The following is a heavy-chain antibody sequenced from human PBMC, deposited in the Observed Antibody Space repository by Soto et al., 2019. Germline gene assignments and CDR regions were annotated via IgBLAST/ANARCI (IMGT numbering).Heavy chain of an antibody. CDR1: GYSFTSYW. CDR3: ATTGKVVDPPSYYYYYGMDV. V-gene: IGHV5-51*01. Sequence: GESLKISCKGSGYSFTSYWIGWVRQMPGKGLEWMGIIYPGDSDTRYSPSFQGQVTISADKSISTAYLQWSSLKASDTAMYYCATTGKVVDPPSYYYYYGMDVWGQGTTVTVSS. D-gene: IGHD2-15*01. J-gene: IGHJ6*02. CDR2: IYPGDSDT.